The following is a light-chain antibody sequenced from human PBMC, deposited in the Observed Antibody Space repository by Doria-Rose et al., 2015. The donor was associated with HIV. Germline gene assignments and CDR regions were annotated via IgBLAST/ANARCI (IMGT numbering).Light chain of an antibody. V-gene: IGKV3-20*01. CDR1: QSFRSTY. CDR2: DGS. Sequence: IGLTQSPGTLSLSPGERAALSCRASQSFRSTYLAWYQQKPGQAPSLLIYDGSTRATGIPDRFSASGSGTDFTLTINRLEPEDFALYYCHQYGTSWTFGQGTKVEI. J-gene: IGKJ1*01. CDR3: HQYGTSWT.